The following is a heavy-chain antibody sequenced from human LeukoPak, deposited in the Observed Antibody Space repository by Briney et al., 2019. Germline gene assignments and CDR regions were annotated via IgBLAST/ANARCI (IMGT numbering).Heavy chain of an antibody. CDR3: ARDLGHFDY. CDR1: GFTSSSYG. J-gene: IGHJ4*02. D-gene: IGHD7-27*01. CDR2: IWYDGSNK. V-gene: IGHV3-33*01. Sequence: GGSLRLSCAASGFTSSSYGMHWVRQAPGKGLEWVAVIWYDGSNKYYADSVKGRFTISRDNSKDTLYLQMNSLRAEDTAVYYCARDLGHFDYWGQGTLVTVSS.